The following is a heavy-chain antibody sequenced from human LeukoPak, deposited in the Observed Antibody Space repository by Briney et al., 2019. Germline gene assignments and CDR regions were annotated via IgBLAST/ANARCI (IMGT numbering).Heavy chain of an antibody. V-gene: IGHV4-59*01. J-gene: IGHJ4*02. CDR2: IYYSGST. D-gene: IGHD6-19*01. CDR3: ARGTVAGPYFDY. CDR1: GGSISIDY. Sequence: KTSETLSLTCTVSGGSISIDYWSWIRQPPGKGLEWIGYIYYSGSTNYNPSLKSRVTILVDTSKNQFSLKLSSVTAADTAVYYCARGTVAGPYFDYWGQGTLVTVSS.